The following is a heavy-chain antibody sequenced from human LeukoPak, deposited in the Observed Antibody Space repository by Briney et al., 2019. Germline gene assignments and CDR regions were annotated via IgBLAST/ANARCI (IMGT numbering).Heavy chain of an antibody. Sequence: SETLSLTCAVSGGSISSYYWSWIRQPPGKGLEWIGYISYSGSTSYSPSLKSRVTISVDTSKNQLSLELSSVTAADTAVYYCARGDSYDSSGYYYGLDYWGQGTLVTVSS. CDR3: ARGDSYDSSGYYYGLDY. CDR2: ISYSGST. J-gene: IGHJ4*02. D-gene: IGHD3-22*01. V-gene: IGHV4-59*01. CDR1: GGSISSYY.